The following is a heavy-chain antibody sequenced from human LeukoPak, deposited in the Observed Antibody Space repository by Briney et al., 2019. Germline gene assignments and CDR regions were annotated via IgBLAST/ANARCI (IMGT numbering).Heavy chain of an antibody. J-gene: IGHJ6*02. CDR1: GFTFSSYW. D-gene: IGHD2-2*01. V-gene: IGHV3-74*01. CDR3: ARIVATAPYGMDV. CDR2: INSHGSTT. Sequence: GGSLRLSCAASGFTFSSYWMHWVRQAPGKGLVWLSRINSHGSTTSYADSVKGRFTISRDNAKNSLYLQMNSPRAEDTAVYYCARIVATAPYGMDVWGQGTTVTVSS.